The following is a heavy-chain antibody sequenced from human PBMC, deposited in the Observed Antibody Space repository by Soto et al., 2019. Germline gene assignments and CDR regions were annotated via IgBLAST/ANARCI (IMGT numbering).Heavy chain of an antibody. J-gene: IGHJ4*02. D-gene: IGHD4-17*01. CDR2: INQDGSVK. Sequence: GGSLRLSCAASGVTFSHYWMTWVRQAPGKGLEWVANINQDGSVKTYLDSMKGRLTISRDNAQDSLYLQMDSLRAEDTAVYYCGRDPGYGALDYWGQGTLVTVSS. V-gene: IGHV3-7*01. CDR3: GRDPGYGALDY. CDR1: GVTFSHYW.